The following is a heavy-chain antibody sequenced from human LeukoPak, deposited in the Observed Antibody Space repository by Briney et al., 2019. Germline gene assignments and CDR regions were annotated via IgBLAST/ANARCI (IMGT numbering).Heavy chain of an antibody. CDR3: AKEHGGSSWYEDAFDI. CDR2: INGDGSST. D-gene: IGHD6-13*01. J-gene: IGHJ3*02. CDR1: GFTFNSYW. Sequence: GGSLRLSCAASGFTFNSYWMHWVRHAPGKGLVWVSRINGDGSSTNYVDSVKGRFTISRDNSKNTLYLQMNSLRAEDTAVYYCAKEHGGSSWYEDAFDIWGQGTMVTVSS. V-gene: IGHV3-74*01.